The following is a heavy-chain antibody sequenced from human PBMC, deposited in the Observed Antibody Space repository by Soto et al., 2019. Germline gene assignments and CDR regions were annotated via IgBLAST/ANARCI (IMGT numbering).Heavy chain of an antibody. Sequence: EVQLVESGGGLVQPGRSLRLSCAASGFTFDDYAMHWVRQAPGKGLEWVSGISWKSGSIGYADSVKGRFTISRDNAKNSLYRQMNSLRAEDTALYYCSKDGAAAFGAFDPWGQGTLVTVSS. CDR1: GFTFDDYA. CDR3: SKDGAAAFGAFDP. V-gene: IGHV3-9*01. D-gene: IGHD6-13*01. CDR2: ISWKSGSI. J-gene: IGHJ5*02.